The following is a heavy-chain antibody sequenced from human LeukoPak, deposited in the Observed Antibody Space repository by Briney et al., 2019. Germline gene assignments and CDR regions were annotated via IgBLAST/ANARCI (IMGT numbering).Heavy chain of an antibody. CDR2: MNPSSGNT. Sequence: GASVKVSCKASGYTFSNYDINWVRRATGQGLEWMGWMNPSSGNTGYAQKFQGRVTMTWSTSMTTAYMELSSLRSEDTAMYYCTRAGSGGSDAFDIWGQGTMVTVSS. CDR3: TRAGSGGSDAFDI. J-gene: IGHJ3*02. CDR1: GYTFSNYD. D-gene: IGHD2-15*01. V-gene: IGHV1-8*01.